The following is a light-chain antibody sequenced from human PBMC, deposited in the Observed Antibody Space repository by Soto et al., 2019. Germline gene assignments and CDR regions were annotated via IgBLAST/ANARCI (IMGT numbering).Light chain of an antibody. J-gene: IGLJ2*01. CDR2: EVS. Sequence: QSALTQPASVSGSPGQSITISCTGTNSDIGRCDLVSWYQQHPGKAPKLMIYEVSKRPSGLSNRFSGSKSGNTASLTISGLQAEDGADYYCCSYAGTSALVFGGGTKLTVL. CDR3: CSYAGTSALV. V-gene: IGLV2-23*02. CDR1: NSDIGRCDL.